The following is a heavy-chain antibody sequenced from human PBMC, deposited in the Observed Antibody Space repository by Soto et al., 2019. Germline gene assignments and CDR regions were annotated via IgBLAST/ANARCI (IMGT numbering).Heavy chain of an antibody. D-gene: IGHD3-22*01. Sequence: ASVKVSCKASGYTFTSYGISCVRQAPGQGLEWMGWISAYNGNTNYAQKLQGRVTMTTDTSTCTAYMELRSLRSDDTAVYYCARARSGYYYDSSGYSDYWGQGTLVTVSS. CDR2: ISAYNGNT. CDR1: GYTFTSYG. CDR3: ARARSGYYYDSSGYSDY. V-gene: IGHV1-18*04. J-gene: IGHJ4*02.